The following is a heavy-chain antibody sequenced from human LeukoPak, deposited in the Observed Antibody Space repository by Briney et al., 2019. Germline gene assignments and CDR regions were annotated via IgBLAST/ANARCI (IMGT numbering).Heavy chain of an antibody. CDR3: ARARSELRYYYDYLDV. CDR2: IIPIFGTA. J-gene: IGHJ6*03. Sequence: SVKVSCKASGGTFSSYAISWVPQAPGQGLEWMGGIIPIFGTANYAQKFQGRVTITTDESTSTAYMELSSLRSEDTAVYYCARARSELRYYYDYLDVWGKGTTVTVSS. CDR1: GGTFSSYA. D-gene: IGHD1-14*01. V-gene: IGHV1-69*05.